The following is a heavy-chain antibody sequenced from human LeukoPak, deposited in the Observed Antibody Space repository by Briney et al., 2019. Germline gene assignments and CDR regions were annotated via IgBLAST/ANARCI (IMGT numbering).Heavy chain of an antibody. V-gene: IGHV4-59*01. CDR2: IYCDGST. J-gene: IGHJ4*02. D-gene: IGHD6-6*01. CDR1: GVSISNYY. Sequence: PSETLSLTCSVSGVSISNYYWSWIRQPPGKGLEWIAFIYCDGSTNYNPSLKSRATISVDTSKNQYSLNLSSVTPADTAVYYCARGGASSKFFDAWGQGTLVTVSS. CDR3: ARGGASSKFFDA.